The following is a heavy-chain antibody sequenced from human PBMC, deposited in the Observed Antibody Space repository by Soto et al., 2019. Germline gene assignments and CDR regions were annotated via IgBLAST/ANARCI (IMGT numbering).Heavy chain of an antibody. CDR3: SRGGYCSSTSCRYYYYYGMDV. CDR2: IWSDGNNK. D-gene: IGHD2-2*01. J-gene: IGHJ6*02. V-gene: IGHV3-33*01. CDR1: GFTFSSYG. Sequence: VQLVESGGGVVQPGRSLRLSCAASGFTFSSYGMHWVRQAPGKGLEWVAVIWSDGNNKYYADSVKGRFTISRDNSKNTLYLQMNSLRAEDTALYFCSRGGYCSSTSCRYYYYYGMDVWGQGTTVTVSS.